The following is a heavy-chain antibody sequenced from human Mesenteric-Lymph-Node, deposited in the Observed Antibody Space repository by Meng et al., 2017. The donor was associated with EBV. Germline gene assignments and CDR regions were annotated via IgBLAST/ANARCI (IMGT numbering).Heavy chain of an antibody. CDR2: INHSGSA. V-gene: IGHV4-34*02. CDR3: ARGVQVAWRFDP. D-gene: IGHD2-15*01. J-gene: IGHJ5*02. CDR1: GGSFSNYY. Sequence: QVLLQQWGAGLLKPAETLALTCEVSGGSFSNYYWSWIRQTPGKGLEWIGEINHSGSANYNPSLKSRVTISIDTSKNQFSLRLNSVTAADTAVYYCARGVQVAWRFDPWGEGTLVTVSS.